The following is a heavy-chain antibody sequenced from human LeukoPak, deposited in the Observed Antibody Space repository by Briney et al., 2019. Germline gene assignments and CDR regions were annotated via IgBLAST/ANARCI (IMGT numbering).Heavy chain of an antibody. Sequence: GGSLRLSCAASGFTFSSYAMHWVRQAPGKGLEWVAVISYDGSNKYYADSVKGRFTISRDNAKNSLYLQMNSLRADDTAVYYCAREFNIAVAGIYTGFDIWGQGTMVTVSS. CDR2: ISYDGSNK. CDR3: AREFNIAVAGIYTGFDI. J-gene: IGHJ3*02. CDR1: GFTFSSYA. D-gene: IGHD6-19*01. V-gene: IGHV3-30-3*01.